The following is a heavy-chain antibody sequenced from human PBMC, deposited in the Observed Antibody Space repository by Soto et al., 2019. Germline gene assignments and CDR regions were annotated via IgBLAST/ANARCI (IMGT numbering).Heavy chain of an antibody. V-gene: IGHV4-30-2*01. Sequence: LSLTCAVSGGSISSGGYSWSWIRQPPGKGLEWIGYIYHSGSTYYNPSLKSRVTISVDRSKNQFSLKLSSVTAADTAVYYCARLNVGCSGGSCYPMGYYFVYWSQGTLVTVSS. CDR2: IYHSGST. J-gene: IGHJ4*02. CDR3: ARLNVGCSGGSCYPMGYYFVY. CDR1: GGSISSGGYS. D-gene: IGHD2-15*01.